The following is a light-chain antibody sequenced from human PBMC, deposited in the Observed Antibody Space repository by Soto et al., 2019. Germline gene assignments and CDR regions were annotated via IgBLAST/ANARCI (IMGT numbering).Light chain of an antibody. J-gene: IGKJ4*01. CDR2: AAS. Sequence: DIQMTQSPSSLTASVGDRVTITCRASQGISNYLAWYQQKPGKVPKLLIYAASTLQSGVPSRFSGSGSGTDFTLTISSLQPEDVATYYCQKYNSAPRVTFGGGTKVEIK. CDR1: QGISNY. CDR3: QKYNSAPRVT. V-gene: IGKV1-27*01.